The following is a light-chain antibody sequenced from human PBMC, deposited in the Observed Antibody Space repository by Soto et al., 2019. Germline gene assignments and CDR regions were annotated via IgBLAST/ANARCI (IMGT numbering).Light chain of an antibody. Sequence: DIQMTQSPSTLSASVGDRVTITCRASQSIDSWLAWYQQRPGKVPKLLLYDASTLESGVSSRFSGSGSGTEFTLTISSLQPDDFATYYCQHYNSYSEAFGQGTKVDIK. V-gene: IGKV1-5*01. CDR3: QHYNSYSEA. CDR2: DAS. CDR1: QSIDSW. J-gene: IGKJ1*01.